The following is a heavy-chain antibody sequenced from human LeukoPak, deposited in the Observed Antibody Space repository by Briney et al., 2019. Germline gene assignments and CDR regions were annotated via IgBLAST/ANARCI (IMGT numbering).Heavy chain of an antibody. D-gene: IGHD3-3*01. J-gene: IGHJ6*03. CDR1: GFSFSDYY. Sequence: GGSLRLSCAASGFSFSDYYMSWIRQAPGKGLEWISYISSSGSNIYADSVKGRFTISRDNAKNSLYLQMNSLRAEDTAVYYCARDYDGGYLDVWGKGTTVTVSS. CDR2: ISSSGSNI. CDR3: ARDYDGGYLDV. V-gene: IGHV3-11*04.